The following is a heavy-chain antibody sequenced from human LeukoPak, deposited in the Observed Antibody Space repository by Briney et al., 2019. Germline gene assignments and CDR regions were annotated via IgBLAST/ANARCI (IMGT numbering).Heavy chain of an antibody. V-gene: IGHV4-39*01. J-gene: IGHJ4*02. CDR2: VSYGGST. CDR3: ARQALWFFDH. CDR1: GGSISSSSHY. D-gene: IGHD2-21*01. Sequence: SETLSLTCTVSGGSISSSSHYWGWIRQSPGRGLEWIGSVSYGGSTYYSPSLESRVTISVDTSKNQFSLKLSSVTAADTAVYYCARQALWFFDHWGQGTLVTVSS.